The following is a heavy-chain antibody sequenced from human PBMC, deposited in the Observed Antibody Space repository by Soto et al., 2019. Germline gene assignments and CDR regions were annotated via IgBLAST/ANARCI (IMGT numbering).Heavy chain of an antibody. D-gene: IGHD2-21*02. CDR1: GGSVSSGSYY. J-gene: IGHJ5*02. CDR3: ARGGGAYCGGDCYIKLIWFDP. Sequence: PSETLSLTCTVSGGSVSSGSYYWSWIRQPPGKGLEWIGYIYYSGSTNYNPSLKSRVTISVDTSKNQFSLKLSSVTAADTAVYYCARGGGAYCGGDCYIKLIWFDPWGQGTLVTVSS. CDR2: IYYSGST. V-gene: IGHV4-61*01.